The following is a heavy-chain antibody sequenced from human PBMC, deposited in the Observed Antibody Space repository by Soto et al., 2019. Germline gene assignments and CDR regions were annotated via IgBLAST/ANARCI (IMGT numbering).Heavy chain of an antibody. CDR2: IYWDDDK. D-gene: IGHD2-15*01. V-gene: IGHV2-5*02. CDR3: ARCGLLGFDY. J-gene: IGHJ4*02. CDR1: GFSLSTSGMG. Sequence: SGPTPVNPTHTRTLTCTSPGFSLSTSGMGEGWFRQPPGKALEWLALIYWDDDKRYSPSLKSRLTITKDTSKNQVVLTMTNMDPVDTATYYCARCGLLGFDYWGQGTLVTVSS.